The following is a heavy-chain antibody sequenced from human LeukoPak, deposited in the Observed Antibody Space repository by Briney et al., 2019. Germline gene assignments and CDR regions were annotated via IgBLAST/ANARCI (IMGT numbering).Heavy chain of an antibody. J-gene: IGHJ6*02. CDR2: LNPPSGGT. Sequence: ASVKVSCKASRYTLSDYYIYWVPQAPGQGLEWLGWLNPPSGGTNYAQKFQGRVTLTRDTSSSTAYMELTTLTSDDTAIYYCARGHRIINGLDVWGQGTTVIVSS. V-gene: IGHV1-2*02. CDR1: RYTLSDYY. CDR3: ARGHRIINGLDV.